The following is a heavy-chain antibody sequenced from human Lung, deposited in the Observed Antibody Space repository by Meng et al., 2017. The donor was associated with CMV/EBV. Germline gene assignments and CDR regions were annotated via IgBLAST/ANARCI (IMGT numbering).Heavy chain of an antibody. V-gene: IGHV1-69*10. CDR1: GGTFSSYA. D-gene: IGHD2-2*01. CDR3: ARGIVVVPAALNWFDP. CDR2: IIPILGIA. J-gene: IGHJ5*02. Sequence: QGQLVQSGVEVKRPGSSVKVSCKASGGTFSSYAISWVRQAPGQGLEWMGGIIPILGIANYAQKFQGRVTITADKSTSTAYMELSSLRSEDTAVYYCARGIVVVPAALNWFDPWGQGTLVTVSS.